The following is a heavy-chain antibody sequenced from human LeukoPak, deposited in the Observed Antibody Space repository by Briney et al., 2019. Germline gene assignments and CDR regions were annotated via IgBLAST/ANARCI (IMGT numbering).Heavy chain of an antibody. V-gene: IGHV2-5*01. Sequence: SGPTLVNPTQTLTLTCTFSGFSLSTSGVGVGWIRQPPGKALEWLALIYWNDDKRYSPSLKSRLTITKDTSKNQVVLTMTNMDPVDTATYYCAHRIDVDTYPSYFDYWGQGTLVTVSS. CDR3: AHRIDVDTYPSYFDY. CDR1: GFSLSTSGVG. CDR2: IYWNDDK. J-gene: IGHJ4*02. D-gene: IGHD5-18*01.